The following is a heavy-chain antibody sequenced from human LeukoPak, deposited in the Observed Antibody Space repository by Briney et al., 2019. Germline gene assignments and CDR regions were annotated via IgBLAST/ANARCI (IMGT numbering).Heavy chain of an antibody. CDR3: ARSRSGWYLFDY. CDR1: GFTFSSSW. V-gene: IGHV3-74*03. D-gene: IGHD6-19*01. J-gene: IGHJ4*02. CDR2: ISADGSDI. Sequence: QAGGSLRLSCAASGFTFSSSWMHWVRHTPGKGLMWVSRISADGSDIKYVDSVKGRFTISRDNAKSTLSLQMNSLRAEDTAVYYCARSRSGWYLFDYWGEGTLVSVSS.